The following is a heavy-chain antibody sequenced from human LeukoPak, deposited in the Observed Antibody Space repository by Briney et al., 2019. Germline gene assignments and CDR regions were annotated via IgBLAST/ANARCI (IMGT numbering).Heavy chain of an antibody. CDR2: IYQSGST. Sequence: PSETLSLTCTVSGGSISSGAYYWSWIRQPPGKGLEWIGYIYQSGSTYYNPSLKSRVTISVDRSKNQFSLKLSSVTAADTAVYYCARGLWCSSTNCYPYYFDYWGLGTLVTVSS. J-gene: IGHJ4*02. V-gene: IGHV4-30-2*01. CDR1: GGSISSGAYY. CDR3: ARGLWCSSTNCYPYYFDY. D-gene: IGHD2-2*01.